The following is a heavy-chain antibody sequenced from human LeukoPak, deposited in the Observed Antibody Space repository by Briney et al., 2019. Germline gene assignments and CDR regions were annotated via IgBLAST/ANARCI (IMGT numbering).Heavy chain of an antibody. J-gene: IGHJ4*02. CDR3: AKAPKNYYGSGSYYNYYFDY. CDR1: GFTFSIYG. D-gene: IGHD3-10*01. Sequence: PGGTLRLSCAASGFTFSIYGMSWVRQAPGNGLEWVSAITGSGGSTYYADSVKGRFTISRDNSKNTLYLQMNSMRAEETAVYYCAKAPKNYYGSGSYYNYYFDYWGQGTLVTVSS. CDR2: ITGSGGST. V-gene: IGHV3-23*01.